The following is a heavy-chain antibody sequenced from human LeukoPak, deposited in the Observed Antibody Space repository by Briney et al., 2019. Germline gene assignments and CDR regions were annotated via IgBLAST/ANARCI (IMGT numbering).Heavy chain of an antibody. J-gene: IGHJ4*02. D-gene: IGHD3-22*01. CDR1: GFTFSSYG. Sequence: GRSLRLSCAASGFTFSSYGMHWVRQAPGKGLEWVANIKQDGSEKYYVDSVKGRFTISRDNAKNSLYLQMNSLRAEDTAVYYCARSMYYDSSGDSPDYWGQGTLVTVSS. CDR3: ARSMYYDSSGDSPDY. CDR2: IKQDGSEK. V-gene: IGHV3-7*01.